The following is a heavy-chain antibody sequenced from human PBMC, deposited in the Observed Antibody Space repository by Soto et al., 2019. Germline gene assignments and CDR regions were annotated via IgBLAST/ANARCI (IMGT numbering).Heavy chain of an antibody. V-gene: IGHV5-51*01. CDR3: ARQRLWGTSGYYYFEN. D-gene: IGHD3-22*01. J-gene: IGHJ4*02. CDR1: GHIFRNYW. Sequence: GESLKISCKGSGHIFRNYWIGWVRQMPGKGLEWMGIIYPGDSDTRYRPSFQGQVTITVDKSINTAYLQWSRLKASDTAIYSCARQRLWGTSGYYYFENWGQGTLVTVSS. CDR2: IYPGDSDT.